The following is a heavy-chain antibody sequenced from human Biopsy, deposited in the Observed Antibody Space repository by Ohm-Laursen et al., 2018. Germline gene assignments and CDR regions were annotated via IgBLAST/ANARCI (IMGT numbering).Heavy chain of an antibody. Sequence: SETLSLTCTVSGDSINNYYWSWIRQPAGKGLEWIGRIYTSGSPNYNLSLESRVTMSVDTSKNQFPLNLRSVTAADTAVYYCARVGVGAPSIDYFDSWGQGALVTVSS. V-gene: IGHV4-4*07. CDR2: IYTSGSP. CDR3: ARVGVGAPSIDYFDS. CDR1: GDSINNYY. J-gene: IGHJ4*02. D-gene: IGHD1-26*01.